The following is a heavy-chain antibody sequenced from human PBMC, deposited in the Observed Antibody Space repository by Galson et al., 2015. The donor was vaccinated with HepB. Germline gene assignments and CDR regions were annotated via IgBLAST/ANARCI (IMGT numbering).Heavy chain of an antibody. Sequence: LRLSCAASGFTFSSYGIHWVRQAPGKGLEWVSVIWYHGRDQYYADSMTGRFTVSRDQSKNTVYLQMNSLRAEDTGLYFCARDGDTSGHYGIFDYWGQGALVTVSS. D-gene: IGHD3-22*01. V-gene: IGHV3-33*01. J-gene: IGHJ4*02. CDR1: GFTFSSYG. CDR3: ARDGDTSGHYGIFDY. CDR2: IWYHGRDQ.